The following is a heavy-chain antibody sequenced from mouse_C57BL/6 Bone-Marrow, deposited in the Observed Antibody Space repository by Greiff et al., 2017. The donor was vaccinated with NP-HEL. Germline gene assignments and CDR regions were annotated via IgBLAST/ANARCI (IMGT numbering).Heavy chain of an antibody. CDR3: ARRTSTTVVATRYFDV. V-gene: IGHV1-64*01. CDR1: GYTFTSYW. J-gene: IGHJ1*03. CDR2: IHPNSGST. Sequence: VQLQQPGAELVKPGASVKLSCKASGYTFTSYWMHWVKQRPGQGLEWIGMIHPNSGSTNYNEKFKSKATLTVDKSSSTAYMQLSSLTSEDSAVYYCARRTSTTVVATRYFDVWGTGTTVTVSS. D-gene: IGHD1-1*01.